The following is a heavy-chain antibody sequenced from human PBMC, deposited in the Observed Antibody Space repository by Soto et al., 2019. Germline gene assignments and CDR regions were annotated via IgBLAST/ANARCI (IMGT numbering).Heavy chain of an antibody. J-gene: IGHJ6*02. V-gene: IGHV1-18*01. CDR2: ISAYNGNT. Sequence: QVQLVQSGAEVKKPGASVKVSCKASGYTFTSYGISWVRQAPGQGLEWMGWISAYNGNTNYAQKLQGRVTMTTDTSRSTAYMEGRSRKCDDTGVYYFAREDDQWLVREYYGMDVWSQGTTVTVSS. CDR3: AREDDQWLVREYYGMDV. CDR1: GYTFTSYG. D-gene: IGHD6-19*01.